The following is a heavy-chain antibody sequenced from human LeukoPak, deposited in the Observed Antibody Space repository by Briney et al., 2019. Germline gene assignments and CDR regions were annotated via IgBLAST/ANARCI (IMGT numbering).Heavy chain of an antibody. V-gene: IGHV1-46*01. CDR2: INPSGGST. D-gene: IGHD1-26*01. CDR1: GHTFTSYY. Sequence: ASVKVSCKASGHTFTSYYMHWMRQAPGQGLEWMGIINPSGGSTSYAQKFQGRVTMTRDTSTSTVYMELSSLRSEDTAVCYCARPPDSGRYAYYFDYWGQGTLVTVSS. J-gene: IGHJ4*02. CDR3: ARPPDSGRYAYYFDY.